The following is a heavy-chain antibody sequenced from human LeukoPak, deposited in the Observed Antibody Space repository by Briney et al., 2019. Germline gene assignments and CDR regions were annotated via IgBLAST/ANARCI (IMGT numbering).Heavy chain of an antibody. CDR3: ATRYSSSWYSFDC. CDR2: IYSGGST. Sequence: GGSLRLSCAASGFTVSSNYMSWVRQAPGKGLEWVSVIYSGGSTYYADSVKGRFTISRDNSKNTLYLQMNSLRAEDTAVYYCATRYSSSWYSFDCWGQGTLVTVSS. CDR1: GFTVSSNY. J-gene: IGHJ4*02. D-gene: IGHD6-13*01. V-gene: IGHV3-66*01.